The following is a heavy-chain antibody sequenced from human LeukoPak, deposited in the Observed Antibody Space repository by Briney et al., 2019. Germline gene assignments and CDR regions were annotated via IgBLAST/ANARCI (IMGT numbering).Heavy chain of an antibody. CDR2: ISASGGST. J-gene: IGHJ6*03. CDR1: EFTFSSYA. V-gene: IGHV3-23*01. CDR3: AKDRFYYYYMDV. Sequence: GGSLRLSCAASEFTFSSYAMSWVRQAPGKGLEWVSSISASGGSTYSADSVKGRFTISRDNSKNTLYLQMNSLRAEDTAVYYCAKDRFYYYYMDVWGKGATVTVSS.